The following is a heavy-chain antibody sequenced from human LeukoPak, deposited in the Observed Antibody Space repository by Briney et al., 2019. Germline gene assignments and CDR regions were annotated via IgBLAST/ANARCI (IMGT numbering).Heavy chain of an antibody. V-gene: IGHV4-4*07. CDR3: ATKNGDY. CDR1: GASLSALL. J-gene: IGHJ4*02. CDR2: IYRSGGT. Sequence: SETLSLTCTVSGASLSALLWTWFRQPAGKRLEWIGLIYRSGGTLFHPSPKRRAPTSVNLTKNQPSLKLTSATAANPAMYFRATKNGDYRGRGTPVTVSS. D-gene: IGHD1-1*01.